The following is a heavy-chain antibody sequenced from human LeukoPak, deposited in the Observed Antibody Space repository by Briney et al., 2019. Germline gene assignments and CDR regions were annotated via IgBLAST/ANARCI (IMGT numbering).Heavy chain of an antibody. Sequence: GGSLRLSCAASGFTFSSYAMSWVRQTPGKGLEWVSAVSGSGGTTYYADSVKGRFTISRDNPKNTLYLQMNSLRAEDTAVYYCAKNERTDNNYYYYMDVWGKGTTVTVSS. D-gene: IGHD1-1*01. V-gene: IGHV3-23*01. J-gene: IGHJ6*03. CDR3: AKNERTDNNYYYYMDV. CDR2: VSGSGGTT. CDR1: GFTFSSYA.